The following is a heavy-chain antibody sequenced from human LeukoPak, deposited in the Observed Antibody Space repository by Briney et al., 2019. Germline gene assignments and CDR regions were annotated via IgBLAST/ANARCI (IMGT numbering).Heavy chain of an antibody. CDR3: ATSTGEMATINGAFDI. CDR1: GYTFTSYA. CDR2: INAGKGNT. V-gene: IGHV1-3*03. D-gene: IGHD5-24*01. Sequence: ASVKVSCKASGYTFTSYAMHWVRQAPGQRLEWMGWINAGKGNTKYSQEFQGRVTITRDTSASTAYMELSSLRSEDMAVCYCATSTGEMATINGAFDIWGQGTMVTVSS. J-gene: IGHJ3*02.